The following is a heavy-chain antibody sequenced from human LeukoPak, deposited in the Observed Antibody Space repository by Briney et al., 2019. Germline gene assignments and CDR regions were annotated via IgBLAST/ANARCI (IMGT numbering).Heavy chain of an antibody. D-gene: IGHD6-19*01. CDR1: GFTFGSYA. Sequence: GGSLRLSCEASGFTFGSYAMYWIRQAPGKGLEWVAGIFGSGGSAHYADSAKGRFTISRDNSKNTVYLQINSLRAEDTAVYYCGKTTTGYSSGQKPAWPVDYWGQGTLVTVSS. V-gene: IGHV3-23*01. J-gene: IGHJ4*02. CDR3: GKTTTGYSSGQKPAWPVDY. CDR2: IFGSGGSA.